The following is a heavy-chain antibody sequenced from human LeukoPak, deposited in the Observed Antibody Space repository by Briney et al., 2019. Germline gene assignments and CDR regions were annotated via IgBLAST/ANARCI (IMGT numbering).Heavy chain of an antibody. Sequence: SPSQTLSLTCTVSGGSISSGDYYWSWIRQPPGKGLEWIGYIYYSGSTYYNPSLKSRVTISVDTSKNQISLKLSSVTAADTAVYYCARDSLDGDNRYFDYWGQGTLVTVSS. D-gene: IGHD4-23*01. CDR3: ARDSLDGDNRYFDY. J-gene: IGHJ4*02. V-gene: IGHV4-30-4*01. CDR2: IYYSGST. CDR1: GGSISSGDYY.